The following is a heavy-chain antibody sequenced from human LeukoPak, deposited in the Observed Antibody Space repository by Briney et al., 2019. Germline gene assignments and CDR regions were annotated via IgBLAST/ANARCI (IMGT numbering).Heavy chain of an antibody. D-gene: IGHD1-26*01. CDR1: GFTFTNSW. V-gene: IGHV3-7*01. CDR3: ARDTDGSLDY. J-gene: IGHJ4*02. Sequence: GGSLRLSCAASGFTFTNSWMAWVRQAPGRGLEWVANIKYDGSTKHYADSLKGRFIISRDNPKNSLYLQMSSLGADDTAVYYCARDTDGSLDYWGQGILVTVAS. CDR2: IKYDGSTK.